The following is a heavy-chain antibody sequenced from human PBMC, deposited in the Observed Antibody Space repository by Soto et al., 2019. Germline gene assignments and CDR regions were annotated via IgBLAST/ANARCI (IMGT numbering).Heavy chain of an antibody. Sequence: QVQLVESGGGVIQPGRSLRLSCAASGFTFSTYGMHWVRQAPGKGLEWVGLISYDGRYKYYPDSVKGRFTISRDNSKNTLYLQMNSLRPEDTAVYYCAKDPTYDSSGYYLYYGPDVWGQGTTVTVSS. D-gene: IGHD3-22*01. CDR3: AKDPTYDSSGYYLYYGPDV. CDR2: ISYDGRYK. J-gene: IGHJ6*02. CDR1: GFTFSTYG. V-gene: IGHV3-30*18.